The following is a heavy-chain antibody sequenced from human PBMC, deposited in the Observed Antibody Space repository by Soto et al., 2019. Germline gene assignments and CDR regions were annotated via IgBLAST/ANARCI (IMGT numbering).Heavy chain of an antibody. CDR1: GGTFSSYA. CDR3: GRDTWSGYPYY. CDR2: IIPIFGTA. D-gene: IGHD3-3*01. Sequence: ASVKVSCKASGGTFSSYAISWVRQAPGQGLEWMGGIIPIFGTANYAQKFQGRVTITADKSTSTAYMELSSLRSDDTAVYYCGRDTWSGYPYYWGQGTLVTSPQ. J-gene: IGHJ4*02. V-gene: IGHV1-69*06.